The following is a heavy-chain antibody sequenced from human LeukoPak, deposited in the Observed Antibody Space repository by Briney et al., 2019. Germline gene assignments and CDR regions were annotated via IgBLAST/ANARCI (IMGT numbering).Heavy chain of an antibody. Sequence: ASVKVSCKASGFTFNAYYIHWVRQAPGQGLEWMGWINPNSGYTKYAQKFQGRVTMTRDTSISTAYVELSRLRSDDTAVYYCARILGYSSSGTPFGFDYWGQGTLVTVSS. D-gene: IGHD6-13*01. J-gene: IGHJ4*02. CDR3: ARILGYSSSGTPFGFDY. CDR1: GFTFNAYY. V-gene: IGHV1-2*02. CDR2: INPNSGYT.